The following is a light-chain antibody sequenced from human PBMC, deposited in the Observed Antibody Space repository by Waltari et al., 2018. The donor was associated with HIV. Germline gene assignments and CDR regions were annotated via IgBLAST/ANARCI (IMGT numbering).Light chain of an antibody. CDR1: QPINSNN. CDR2: GAS. J-gene: IGKJ3*01. V-gene: IGKV3-20*01. Sequence: VVLTQSPANLSLSPGDTAILSCRASQPINSNNLAWYQQKPGQSPKLVIYGASSRAAGIPGRFSGSGSGTDFTLTISGLEPDDFAVYYCQQYGTSSFSFGPGAKLDLK. CDR3: QQYGTSSFS.